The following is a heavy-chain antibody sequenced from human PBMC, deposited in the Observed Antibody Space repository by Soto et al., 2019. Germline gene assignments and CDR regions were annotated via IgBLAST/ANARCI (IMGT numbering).Heavy chain of an antibody. Sequence: QVQLQESGPGLVKPSETLSLTCTVSGGSISSYYWSWIRQPPGKGLEWIGYIYYSGSTNYNPSLKSRVTISVDTSKKQFSLKLSSVTAADTAVYYCARAGTTMVRGVISGWFDPWGQGTLVTVSS. D-gene: IGHD3-10*01. CDR1: GGSISSYY. CDR3: ARAGTTMVRGVISGWFDP. CDR2: IYYSGST. V-gene: IGHV4-59*01. J-gene: IGHJ5*02.